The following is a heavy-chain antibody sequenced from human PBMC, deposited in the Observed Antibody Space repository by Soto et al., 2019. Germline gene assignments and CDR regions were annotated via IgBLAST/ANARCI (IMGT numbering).Heavy chain of an antibody. J-gene: IGHJ3*02. Sequence: QVQLQESGPGLVKPSETLSLTCGVSGGSISNYFWSWIRQPPGKGLEWIGYIFYSGTTNYNPSLMGRVTMSVDTSYNRFSLKLTSVTAADTAVYYCARGRGGTYDAFNIWGQGTMVTVSS. D-gene: IGHD1-26*01. CDR3: ARGRGGTYDAFNI. CDR1: GGSISNYF. V-gene: IGHV4-59*01. CDR2: IFYSGTT.